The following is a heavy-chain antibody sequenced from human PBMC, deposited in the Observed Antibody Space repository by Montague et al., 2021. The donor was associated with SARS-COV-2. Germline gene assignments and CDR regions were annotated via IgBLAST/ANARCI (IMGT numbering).Heavy chain of an antibody. J-gene: IGHJ6*02. D-gene: IGHD3-10*01. V-gene: IGHV3-23*01. Sequence: SLRLSCAASGFTFSSYAMSWVRQAPGKGLEWASVISGSGGSTYYADSVKGRFTISRDNSKNTLYLQMNSLRAEDTAVYYCAKDSSELNYDGSGSYFLYYYGMDVWGQGTTVTVSS. CDR2: ISGSGGST. CDR3: AKDSSELNYDGSGSYFLYYYGMDV. CDR1: GFTFSSYA.